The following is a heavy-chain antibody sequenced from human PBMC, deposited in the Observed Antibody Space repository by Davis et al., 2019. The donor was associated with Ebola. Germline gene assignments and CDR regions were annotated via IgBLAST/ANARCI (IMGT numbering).Heavy chain of an antibody. J-gene: IGHJ4*02. Sequence: GESLKISCAASGFTFTSYVMTWVRQSPGKGLEWVSSISGSGDRTYYADSVKGRFTISRDNSRNTLFLHMNSLRAEDTAVYYCARQHDPSTPAPGFWGQGTLVTVSS. D-gene: IGHD5/OR15-5a*01. CDR1: GFTFTSYV. V-gene: IGHV3-23*01. CDR3: ARQHDPSTPAPGF. CDR2: ISGSGDRT.